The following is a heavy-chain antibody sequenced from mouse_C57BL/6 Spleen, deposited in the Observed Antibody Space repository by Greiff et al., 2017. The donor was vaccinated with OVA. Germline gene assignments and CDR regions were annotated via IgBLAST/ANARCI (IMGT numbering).Heavy chain of an antibody. Sequence: EVKLVESGGGLVQPGGSLSLSCAASGFTFTDYYMSWVRQPPGKALEWLGFIRNKANGYTTEYSASVKGRFTISRDNSQSILYLQMNALRAEDSATYDCARSLYYGSSYAMDYWGQGTSVTVSS. CDR2: IRNKANGYTT. V-gene: IGHV7-3*01. CDR3: ARSLYYGSSYAMDY. D-gene: IGHD1-1*01. CDR1: GFTFTDYY. J-gene: IGHJ4*01.